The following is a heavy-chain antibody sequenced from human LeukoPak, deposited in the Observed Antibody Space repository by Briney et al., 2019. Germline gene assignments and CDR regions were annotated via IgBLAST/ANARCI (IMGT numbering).Heavy chain of an antibody. D-gene: IGHD3-10*01. J-gene: IGHJ5*02. Sequence: GASVKVSCTASGGTFSSYAISWVRQAPGQGLEWMGRIIPILGIANYAQKFQGRVTITRDTSASTAYMELSSLRSEDTAVYYCARDFLDYYGSGSYNWFEPWGQGTLVTVSS. V-gene: IGHV1-69*04. CDR1: GGTFSSYA. CDR3: ARDFLDYYGSGSYNWFEP. CDR2: IIPILGIA.